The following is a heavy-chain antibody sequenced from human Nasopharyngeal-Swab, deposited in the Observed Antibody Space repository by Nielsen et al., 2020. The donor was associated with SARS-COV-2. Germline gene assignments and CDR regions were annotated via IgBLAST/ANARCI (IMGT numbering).Heavy chain of an antibody. V-gene: IGHV3-9*01. CDR2: ISWNSGSI. CDR3: AKDYHYDFGTNWFDP. D-gene: IGHD3-3*01. J-gene: IGHJ5*02. CDR1: GFTFDDYV. Sequence: LSLTCAASGFTFDDYVMHWVRQAPGRGLEWVSGISWNSGSIGYADSVKGRFTISRDNAKNSLYLQMNSLRAEDTALYYCAKDYHYDFGTNWFDPWGQGTLVTVSS.